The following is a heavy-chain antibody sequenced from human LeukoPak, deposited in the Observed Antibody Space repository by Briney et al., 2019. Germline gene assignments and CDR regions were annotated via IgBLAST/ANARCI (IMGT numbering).Heavy chain of an antibody. Sequence: PGGSLRLSCAASGFTFSSYGMHWVRQAPGKGLEWVAFIRYDGSNKYYADSVKGRSTISRDNSKNTLYLQMNSLRAEDTAVYYCAKARPGALVVIAIDFYFDYWGQGTLVTVSS. D-gene: IGHD2-21*01. V-gene: IGHV3-30*02. CDR2: IRYDGSNK. CDR1: GFTFSSYG. J-gene: IGHJ4*02. CDR3: AKARPGALVVIAIDFYFDY.